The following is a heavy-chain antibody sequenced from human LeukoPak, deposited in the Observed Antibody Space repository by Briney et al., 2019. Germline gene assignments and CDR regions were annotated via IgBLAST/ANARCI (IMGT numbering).Heavy chain of an antibody. CDR1: GFTFSSYT. D-gene: IGHD2/OR15-2a*01. CDR2: ISSSSGYI. J-gene: IGHJ6*03. Sequence: GGSLRLSCAASGFTFSSYTMNWVRLAPGKGLEWVSSISSSSGYIYYADSMKGRFTISRDNAKNSLYLQMNSLRAEDTAVYYCARTERPVRYETILSHMDVWGKGTTVTVSS. V-gene: IGHV3-21*01. CDR3: ARTERPVRYETILSHMDV.